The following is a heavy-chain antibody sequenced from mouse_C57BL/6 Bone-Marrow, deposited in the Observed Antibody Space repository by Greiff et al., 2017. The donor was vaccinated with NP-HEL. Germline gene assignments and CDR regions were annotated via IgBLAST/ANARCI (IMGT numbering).Heavy chain of an antibody. V-gene: IGHV1-26*01. D-gene: IGHD1-1*01. J-gene: IGHJ1*03. CDR2: INPNTGGT. CDR3: ARESIYYYGSWYFDV. Sequence: VQLQQSGPELVKPGASVKISCKASGYTVTDSYMNWVKQSHGKSHEWIGDINPNTGGTSYNQKFKGKATLTVDKCFCTAYMELRSRTSEDSALYYCARESIYYYGSWYFDVWGTVTTVTVSS. CDR1: GYTVTDSY.